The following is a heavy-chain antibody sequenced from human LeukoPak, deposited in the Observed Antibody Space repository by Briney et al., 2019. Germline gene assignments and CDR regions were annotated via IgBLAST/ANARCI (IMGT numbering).Heavy chain of an antibody. CDR2: IYFSGGT. V-gene: IGHV4-39*01. J-gene: IGHJ4*02. CDR1: GDSISSSNCY. CDR3: ARQTGSGLFSLP. D-gene: IGHD3-10*01. Sequence: SETLSLTCTVSGDSISSSNCYWGWIRQPPGKGLEWIGSIYFSGGTYYNASLKSRVTISVDTSKNQYSLKLSFVTAADTAVYCCARQTGSGLFSLPGGQGTLVTVSS.